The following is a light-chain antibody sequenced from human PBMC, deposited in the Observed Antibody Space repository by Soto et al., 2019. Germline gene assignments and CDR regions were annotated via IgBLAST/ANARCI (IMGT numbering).Light chain of an antibody. J-gene: IGKJ1*01. CDR2: AAS. CDR1: QSVGRNY. Sequence: EIVLTQFPGTLSLSPGERATLSCRASQSVGRNYVAWYQQKTGQAPRVIIYAASNRASGIPDRFSGSGSGSDFTLTISRLEAEDFAVYYCQQYGTSPWAFGQGTKVEIK. CDR3: QQYGTSPWA. V-gene: IGKV3-20*01.